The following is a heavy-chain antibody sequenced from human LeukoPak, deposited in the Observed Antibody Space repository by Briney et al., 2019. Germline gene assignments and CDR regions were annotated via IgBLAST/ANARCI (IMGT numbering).Heavy chain of an antibody. CDR3: AKAALYYYDSSGFDY. CDR2: ISGSGGST. V-gene: IGHV3-23*01. J-gene: IGHJ4*02. CDR1: GFTFSSYA. Sequence: PGGSLRLSCAASGFTFSSYAMGWVRQAPGKGLEWVSAISGSGGSTYYADSVKGRFTISRDNSKNTLYLQMNSLRAEDTAVYYCAKAALYYYDSSGFDYWGQGTLVTVSS. D-gene: IGHD3-22*01.